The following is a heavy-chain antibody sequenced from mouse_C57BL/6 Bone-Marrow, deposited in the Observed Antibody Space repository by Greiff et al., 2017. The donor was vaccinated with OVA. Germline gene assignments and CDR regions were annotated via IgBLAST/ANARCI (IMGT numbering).Heavy chain of an antibody. D-gene: IGHD3-1*01. V-gene: IGHV1-7*01. CDR2: INPSSGYT. CDR1: GYAFSSSW. J-gene: IGHJ2*01. Sequence: QVHVKQSGPELVKPGASVKISCKASGYAFSSSWMNWVKQRPGKGLEWIGYINPSSGYTKYNQKFKDKATLTADKSSSTAYMQLSSLTYEDSAVYYCARLQLSYFDYWGQGTTLTVSS. CDR3: ARLQLSYFDY.